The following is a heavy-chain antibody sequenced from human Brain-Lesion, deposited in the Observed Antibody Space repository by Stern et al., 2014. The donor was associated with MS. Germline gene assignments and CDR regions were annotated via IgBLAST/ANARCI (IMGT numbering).Heavy chain of an antibody. CDR2: IFSTGET. Sequence: QVTLRKSGPVLVKPTETLTLTCSVSGFSLSNAAMGVSWIRQPPGKALECLAHIFSTGETAYSTSLKSRLTISKDTSRSQVVLTMTNMDPVDTATYYCARMREYCSGGICFAGYYDSWGQGTLVTVSS. CDR3: ARMREYCSGGICFAGYYDS. CDR1: GFSLSNAAMG. D-gene: IGHD2-15*01. J-gene: IGHJ4*02. V-gene: IGHV2-26*01.